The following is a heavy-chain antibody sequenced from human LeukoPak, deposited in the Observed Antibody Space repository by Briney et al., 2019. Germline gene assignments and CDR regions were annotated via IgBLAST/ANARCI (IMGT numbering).Heavy chain of an antibody. V-gene: IGHV1-24*01. D-gene: IGHD3-3*01. Sequence: ASVKVSCKVSGYTLTELSMHWVRQAPGKGLEWMGGFDPEDGETIYAQKLQGRVTMTTDTSTSTAYMELRSLRSDDTAVYYCARAYYDFWSGYYYMDVWGKGTTVTVSS. J-gene: IGHJ6*03. CDR2: FDPEDGET. CDR3: ARAYYDFWSGYYYMDV. CDR1: GYTLTELS.